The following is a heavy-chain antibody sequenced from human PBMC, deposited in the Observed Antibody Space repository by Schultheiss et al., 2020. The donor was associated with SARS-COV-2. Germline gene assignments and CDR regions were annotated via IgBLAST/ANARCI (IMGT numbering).Heavy chain of an antibody. Sequence: SVKVSCKASGYTFTSYDISWVRQAPGQGLEWMGRIIPILGIANYAQKFQGRVTITADKSTSTAYMELSSLRSEDTAVYYCARGYNWNYSYFDYWGQGTLVTVSS. D-gene: IGHD1-7*01. CDR3: ARGYNWNYSYFDY. CDR2: IIPILGIA. J-gene: IGHJ4*02. V-gene: IGHV1-69*04. CDR1: GYTFTSYD.